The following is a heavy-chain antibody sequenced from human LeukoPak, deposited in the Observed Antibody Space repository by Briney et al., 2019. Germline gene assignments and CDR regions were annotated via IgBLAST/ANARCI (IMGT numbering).Heavy chain of an antibody. CDR1: GFTFSSYS. CDR3: ARSLIAAAGSHAFDI. J-gene: IGHJ3*02. V-gene: IGHV3-21*01. D-gene: IGHD6-13*01. Sequence: GGSLRLSCAASGFTFSSYSMNWVRQAPGKGLEWVSSISSSSSYIYYADSVKGRFTISRDNAKNSLYLQMNSLRAEDTAVYYCARSLIAAAGSHAFDIWGQGTMVTVSS. CDR2: ISSSSSYI.